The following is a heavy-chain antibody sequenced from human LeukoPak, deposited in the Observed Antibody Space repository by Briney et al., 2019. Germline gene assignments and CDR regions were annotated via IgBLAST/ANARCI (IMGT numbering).Heavy chain of an antibody. CDR1: GFTFSSYA. Sequence: GGSLRPSCAASGFTFSSYAMSWVRQAPGKGLEWVSAISGSGGSTYYADSVKGRFTISRDNSKNTLYLQMNSLRAEDTAVYYCAKAPSPYCSGGTCYPLDYWGQGTLVTVSS. J-gene: IGHJ4*02. D-gene: IGHD2-15*01. CDR2: ISGSGGST. CDR3: AKAPSPYCSGGTCYPLDY. V-gene: IGHV3-23*01.